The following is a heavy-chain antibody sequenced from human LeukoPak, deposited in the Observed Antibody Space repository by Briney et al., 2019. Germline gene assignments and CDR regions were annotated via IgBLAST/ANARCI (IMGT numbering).Heavy chain of an antibody. V-gene: IGHV3-23*01. CDR2: ISPGGGTT. Sequence: AGGSLRLSCAVSGFPFGSEAMSWVRQSPARGPEWVASISPGGGTTYYADYVKGRFTISRDNSNNSLFVQMNSLRVEDTAVYFCAKSRSGSANWALRIFDNWGQGTLVTVSS. D-gene: IGHD1-1*01. J-gene: IGHJ4*02. CDR3: AKSRSGSANWALRIFDN. CDR1: GFPFGSEA.